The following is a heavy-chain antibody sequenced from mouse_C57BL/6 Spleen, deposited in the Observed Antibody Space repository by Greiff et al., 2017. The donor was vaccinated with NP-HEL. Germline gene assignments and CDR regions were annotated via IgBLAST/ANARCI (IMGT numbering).Heavy chain of an antibody. CDR3: ARDPYYGNYHYFDY. CDR1: GFNFSDYG. CDR2: IRSGSSTI. D-gene: IGHD2-10*01. Sequence: EVQRVESGGGLVKPGGSLKLSCAASGFNFSDYGMHWVRQAPEKGLEWVAYIRSGSSTIYYADTVKGRFTISRDNAKNTLFLQMTSLRSEDTAMYYCARDPYYGNYHYFDYWGQGTTLTVSS. V-gene: IGHV5-17*01. J-gene: IGHJ2*01.